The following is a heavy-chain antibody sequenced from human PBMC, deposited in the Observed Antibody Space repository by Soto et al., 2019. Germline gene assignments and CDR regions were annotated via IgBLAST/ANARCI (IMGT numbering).Heavy chain of an antibody. CDR3: ARRNRPYYYDSSGYHTEALYYYYGMDG. Sequence: PGGSLTLSCAAAGFTISRYGTHCVRQAPGKGLVWGADRWYDASKKNYADSVKGRFTTSRDNSKNTLDLQMNSLRAQYTAVYYCARRNRPYYYDSSGYHTEALYYYYGMDGWGQGTTVTISS. CDR2: RWYDASKK. J-gene: IGHJ6*02. CDR1: GFTISRYG. D-gene: IGHD3-22*01. V-gene: IGHV3-33*01.